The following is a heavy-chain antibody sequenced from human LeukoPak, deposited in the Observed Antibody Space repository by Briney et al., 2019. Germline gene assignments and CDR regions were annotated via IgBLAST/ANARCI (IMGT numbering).Heavy chain of an antibody. J-gene: IGHJ4*02. V-gene: IGHV1-24*01. D-gene: IGHD3-22*01. Sequence: GASVKVSCKFSGDTLTDLSRHWVRQAPGKGLEWMGGFDPEDGETIYAQKFQGRVTMTEDTSTDTTYMELRSLRSEDTAVYYCATGGRSLYRSGYYYDYWGQGTLVTVSS. CDR3: ATGGRSLYRSGYYYDY. CDR2: FDPEDGET. CDR1: GDTLTDLS.